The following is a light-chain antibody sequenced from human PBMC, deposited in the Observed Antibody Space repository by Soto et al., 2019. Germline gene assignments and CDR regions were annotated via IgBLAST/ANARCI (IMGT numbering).Light chain of an antibody. Sequence: DIQMTQSPSSLSASGGYRFTITCVASQSISGYLNWYQQEPGKAPKLLIYAASSLQSGVPSRFSGSGSGTDFTLTISSLQPEDFATYYCQHLNSYPITFGQGTRLEIK. CDR1: QSISGY. J-gene: IGKJ5*01. V-gene: IGKV1-39*01. CDR3: QHLNSYPIT. CDR2: AAS.